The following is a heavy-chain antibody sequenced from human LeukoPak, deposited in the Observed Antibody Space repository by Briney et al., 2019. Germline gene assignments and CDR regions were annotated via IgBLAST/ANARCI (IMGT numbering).Heavy chain of an antibody. Sequence: SQTLSLTCAISEYSVSSNSAAWNWIRQSPSRGLEWLGRTYYRSKWYYDYAVSVKSRITINPDTSKNQFSLQLNSVTPEDTAVYYCARGPQLVDYYYIDVWGKGTTVTVSS. D-gene: IGHD6-13*01. CDR3: ARGPQLVDYYYIDV. CDR1: EYSVSSNSAA. V-gene: IGHV6-1*01. J-gene: IGHJ6*03. CDR2: TYYRSKWYY.